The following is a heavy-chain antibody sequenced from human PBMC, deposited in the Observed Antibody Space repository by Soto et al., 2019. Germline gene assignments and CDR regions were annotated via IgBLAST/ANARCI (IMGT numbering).Heavy chain of an antibody. CDR1: GFSFDDYA. D-gene: IGHD3-10*01. V-gene: IGHV3-9*01. CDR2: INWNRGSI. J-gene: IGHJ6*02. CDR3: AKDRGSGSYAANYYYYGMDV. Sequence: EEQLVESGGGLVQPGRSLRLSCAASGFSFDDYAIHWVRQAPGKGLEWVSGINWNRGSIGYADSVKGRFTISRDNAKTPFYLQMNSLRVEDTALYYCAKDRGSGSYAANYYYYGMDVWGQGTTVTVSS.